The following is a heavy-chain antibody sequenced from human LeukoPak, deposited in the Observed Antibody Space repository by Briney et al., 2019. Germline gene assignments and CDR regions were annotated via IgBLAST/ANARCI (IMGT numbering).Heavy chain of an antibody. V-gene: IGHV1-2*02. J-gene: IGHJ6*03. D-gene: IGHD4-17*01. CDR1: GYTFTGYY. CDR3: ATSDGDYTAGYYYCMRV. Sequence: GASVKVSGKASGYTFTGYYFHWVRQAPGQGLEWMAWINPNTAGTNYAQKFLGRVTLTWDTSISTAYMELNSLTSDDTAVYYCATSDGDYTAGYYYCMRVWGKGTSVTVSS. CDR2: INPNTAGT.